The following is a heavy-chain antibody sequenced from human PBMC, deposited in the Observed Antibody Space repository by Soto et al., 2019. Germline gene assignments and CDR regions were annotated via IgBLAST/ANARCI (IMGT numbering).Heavy chain of an antibody. CDR1: GFTVSSNY. Sequence: GGSLRLSCAASGFTVSSNYMSWVRQAPGKGLEWVSVIYSGGSTYYADSVKGRFTISRHNSKNTLYLQMNSLRAEDTAVYYCEREASSTSWDYYYYYMDVWGKGTTVTVSS. V-gene: IGHV3-53*04. D-gene: IGHD2-2*01. CDR3: EREASSTSWDYYYYYMDV. J-gene: IGHJ6*03. CDR2: IYSGGST.